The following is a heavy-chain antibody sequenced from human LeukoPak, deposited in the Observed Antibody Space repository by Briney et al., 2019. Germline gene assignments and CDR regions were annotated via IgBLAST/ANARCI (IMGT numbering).Heavy chain of an antibody. V-gene: IGHV3-7*05. CDR3: ARGYSYLDY. J-gene: IGHJ4*02. CDR1: GFSFTTYW. D-gene: IGHD1-26*01. Sequence: GGSLRLSCAVSGFSFTTYWMTWVRQAPGKGLEWVASVKEDGSEKYLVDSVKGRFSISRDDAKNSLFLQLNSLSAEDTAVYYCARGYSYLDYWGQGTLVTVSS. CDR2: VKEDGSEK.